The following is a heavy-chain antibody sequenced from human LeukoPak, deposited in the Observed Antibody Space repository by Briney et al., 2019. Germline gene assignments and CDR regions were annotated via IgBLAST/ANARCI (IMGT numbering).Heavy chain of an antibody. CDR1: GGSISSYY. J-gene: IGHJ4*02. CDR2: IYYSGST. Sequence: PSETLSLTCTVSGGSISSYYWSWIRQPPGKGLEWIGYIYYSGSTYYNPSLKSRVTISVDRSKNQFSLKLSSVTAADTAVYYCARGGASLGYCSTTSCYEIDYWGQGTLVTVSS. CDR3: ARGGASLGYCSTTSCYEIDY. D-gene: IGHD2-2*01. V-gene: IGHV4-59*12.